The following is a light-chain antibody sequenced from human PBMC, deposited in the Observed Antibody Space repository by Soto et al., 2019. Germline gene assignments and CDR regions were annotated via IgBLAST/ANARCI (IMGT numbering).Light chain of an antibody. CDR1: SSNIGAGYD. CDR3: QSYDSSMSVV. Sequence: QSVLTQPPSVSGAPGQRVTISCTGSSSNIGAGYDVHWYQQLPGTAPKLLIYGNSNRPSGVPDRFSGSKSGTSASLAITGLQDENEADYYCQSYDSSMSVVFGGGTKLTVI. V-gene: IGLV1-40*01. J-gene: IGLJ2*01. CDR2: GNS.